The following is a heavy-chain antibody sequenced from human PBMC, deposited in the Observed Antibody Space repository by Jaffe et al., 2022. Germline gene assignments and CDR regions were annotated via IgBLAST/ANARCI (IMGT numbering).Heavy chain of an antibody. CDR1: GFTFDDYA. CDR2: ISWNSGSI. D-gene: IGHD6-19*01. V-gene: IGHV3-9*01. Sequence: EVQLVESGGGLVQPGRSLRLSCAASGFTFDDYAMHWVRQAPGKGLEWVSGISWNSGSIGYADSVKGRFTISRDNAKNSLYLQMNSLRAEDTALYYCAKDAGYSSGGGYFDYWGQGTLVTVSS. J-gene: IGHJ4*02. CDR3: AKDAGYSSGGGYFDY.